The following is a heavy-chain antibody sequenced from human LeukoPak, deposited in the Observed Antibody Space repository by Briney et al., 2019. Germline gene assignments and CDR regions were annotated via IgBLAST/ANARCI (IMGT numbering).Heavy chain of an antibody. J-gene: IGHJ4*02. D-gene: IGHD6-13*01. CDR3: AATTYIAAAGFY. CDR2: INHSGST. Sequence: SETLSLTCAVYGGSFSGYYWSWIRQPPGKGLEWIGEINHSGSTNYNPSLKSRVTISVDTSKNQFSLKLSSVTAADTAVYYCAATTYIAAAGFYWGQGTLVTVSS. V-gene: IGHV4-34*01. CDR1: GGSFSGYY.